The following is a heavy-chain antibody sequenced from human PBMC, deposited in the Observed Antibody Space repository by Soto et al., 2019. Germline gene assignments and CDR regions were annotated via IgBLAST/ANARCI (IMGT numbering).Heavy chain of an antibody. J-gene: IGHJ5*02. V-gene: IGHV4-61*01. Sequence: QVQLQESGPGLVKPSETLSLTCTVSGASLTIGNHYWSWIRQPPGKGLEWIGYISYNAYTNYNPSLKSRVTNSADMPKNQFALSLSSVTAADTAVYYCARVRYFAPDPWGQGTLVTVSS. CDR1: GASLTIGNHY. D-gene: IGHD3-9*01. CDR2: ISYNAYT. CDR3: ARVRYFAPDP.